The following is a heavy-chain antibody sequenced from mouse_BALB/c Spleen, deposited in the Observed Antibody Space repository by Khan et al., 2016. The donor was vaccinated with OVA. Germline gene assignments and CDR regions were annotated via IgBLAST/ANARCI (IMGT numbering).Heavy chain of an antibody. CDR2: VNSDGDYT. V-gene: IGHV5-9-3*01. CDR1: GFTFSTYA. D-gene: IGHD2-10*01. CDR3: ARSYYGKCAY. Sequence: EVELVESGGGLVKPGGSLKLSCAASGFTFSTYAMSWFRQTPEGRLVWVATVNSDGDYTFYPDNVTGRFTISRDNAKNTLYLQLSSLRSEDTARYDGARSYYGKCAYWGQGTLLTVSA. J-gene: IGHJ3*01.